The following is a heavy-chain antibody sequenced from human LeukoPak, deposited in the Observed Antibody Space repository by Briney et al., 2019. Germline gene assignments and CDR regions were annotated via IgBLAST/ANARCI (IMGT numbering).Heavy chain of an antibody. CDR3: ASVLYYYYGMDV. J-gene: IGHJ6*02. Sequence: SETLSPTCAVSGGSISSSNWWSWVRQPPGKGLEWIGEIYHSGSTNYNPSLKSRVTISVDKSKNQFSLKLSSVTAADTAVYYCASVLYYYYGMDVWGQGTTVTVSS. CDR2: IYHSGST. D-gene: IGHD2-8*01. V-gene: IGHV4-4*02. CDR1: GGSISSSNW.